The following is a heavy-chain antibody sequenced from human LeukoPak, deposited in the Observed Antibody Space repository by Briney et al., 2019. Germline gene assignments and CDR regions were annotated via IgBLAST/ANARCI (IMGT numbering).Heavy chain of an antibody. Sequence: GGSLRLSCVGSGVIVRSNYMTWVRQAPGKGLEWVSFIYSSVTHYSDSVKGRFTISRDNSKNTLYLQMNSLGAEDTAVYYCARRAGAYSHPYDYWGQGTLVTVSS. J-gene: IGHJ4*02. V-gene: IGHV3-53*01. D-gene: IGHD4/OR15-4a*01. CDR3: ARRAGAYSHPYDY. CDR2: IYSSVT. CDR1: GVIVRSNY.